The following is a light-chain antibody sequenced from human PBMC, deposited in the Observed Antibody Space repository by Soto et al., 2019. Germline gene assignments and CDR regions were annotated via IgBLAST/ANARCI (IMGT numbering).Light chain of an antibody. CDR1: QSVSSSY. CDR3: QQYGRSPYT. J-gene: IGKJ2*01. V-gene: IGKV3-20*01. Sequence: EIVLTQSPGTLSLSPGERATLSCRASQSVSSSYLAWYQQNPGQAPRLLIYGASSRATGIPDRFSGSGSGTDFTLSSSRLGPEDFAVYYCQQYGRSPYTFGQGTKLEIK. CDR2: GAS.